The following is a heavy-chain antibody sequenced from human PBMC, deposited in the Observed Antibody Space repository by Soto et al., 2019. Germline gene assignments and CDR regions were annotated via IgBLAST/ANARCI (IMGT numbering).Heavy chain of an antibody. V-gene: IGHV3-74*01. J-gene: IGHJ4*02. D-gene: IGHD6-6*01. Sequence: EVQLVESGGGLVQPGGSLRLSCAASGFTFSSYWMHWVRQAPGKGLVWVSRINGDGGTTNYADSVKGRFTISRDNAKNTLFLKMNSLRVEDGAVYYCARVGGSSWHWGQGTLVTVSS. CDR1: GFTFSSYW. CDR2: INGDGGTT. CDR3: ARVGGSSWH.